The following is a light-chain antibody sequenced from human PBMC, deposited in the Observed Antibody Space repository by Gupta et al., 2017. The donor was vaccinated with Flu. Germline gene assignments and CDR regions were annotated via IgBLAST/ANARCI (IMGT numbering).Light chain of an antibody. V-gene: IGLV2-14*03. Sequence: QSALTQPASVSGSPGQSTTISCTGTSSDVGGYNYVSWYQQHPGKAPKLMIYDVSNRPSGVSNRFSGSKSGNTASLTISGLQAEDEADYYCTSYTSSITYVFGTGTKVTVL. CDR3: TSYTSSITYV. CDR2: DVS. J-gene: IGLJ1*01. CDR1: SSDVGGYNY.